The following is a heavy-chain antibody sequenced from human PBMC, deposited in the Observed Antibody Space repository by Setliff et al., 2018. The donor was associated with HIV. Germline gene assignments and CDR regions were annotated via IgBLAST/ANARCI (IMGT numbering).Heavy chain of an antibody. CDR3: AKGAGFYGDYTFDH. CDR1: GPSINIHY. D-gene: IGHD4-17*01. V-gene: IGHV4-59*11. CDR2: IYSTGST. J-gene: IGHJ4*02. Sequence: SETLSLTCTVSGPSINIHYWSWIRQSPGKGFEWIGYIYSTGSTNYNPSLQSRVTISMVASRNQFSLKVTSVTAADTAVYYCAKGAGFYGDYTFDHWGQGSQVTVSS.